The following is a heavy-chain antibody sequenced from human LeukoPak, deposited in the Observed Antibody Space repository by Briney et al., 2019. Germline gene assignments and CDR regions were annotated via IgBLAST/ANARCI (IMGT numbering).Heavy chain of an antibody. Sequence: GESLKISCKTSGYTFTGYYIHWVRQAPGQGLEWMGWINPNSGVTKYAQKFQDRVTMTRDTSISMVYMELSSLRSDDTAVYYCARATSFDYWGQGTLVTVSS. CDR2: INPNSGVT. V-gene: IGHV1-2*02. CDR1: GYTFTGYY. D-gene: IGHD3-16*01. J-gene: IGHJ4*02. CDR3: ARATSFDY.